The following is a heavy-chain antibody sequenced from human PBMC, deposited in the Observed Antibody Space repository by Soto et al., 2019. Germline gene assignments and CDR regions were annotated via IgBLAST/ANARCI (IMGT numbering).Heavy chain of an antibody. J-gene: IGHJ4*01. CDR3: TGRLFGEIYTY. V-gene: IGHV3-15*07. CDR2: IKNKNDGGTI. D-gene: IGHD3-10*02. CDR1: GFSFKNAW. Sequence: EVELVESGGGLVKPGGSLTLSCAASGFSFKNAWMNWVRQAPGKGLEWVGRIKNKNDGGTIDYAAFVKGRFTISRDASDNTLYLHMNDLKPEDSVVSFCTGRLFGEIYTYWGQGSLVTVSS.